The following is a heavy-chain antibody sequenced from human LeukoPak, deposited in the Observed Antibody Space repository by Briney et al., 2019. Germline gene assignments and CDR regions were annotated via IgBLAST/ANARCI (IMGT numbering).Heavy chain of an antibody. V-gene: IGHV4-34*01. CDR2: INHSGSN. Sequence: SETLTLTCAVYGGSFSGYYWSWIRQPPGKGLVWIGEINHSGSNNSNPSLKSRVTISVDTSKNQFSLKLSSVTAPDTACLYLARGRHLGYCNSTSCYLGHYYYYMDVWGKGTMVTVSS. CDR1: GGSFSGYY. D-gene: IGHD2-2*01. J-gene: IGHJ6*03. CDR3: ARGRHLGYCNSTSCYLGHYYYYMDV.